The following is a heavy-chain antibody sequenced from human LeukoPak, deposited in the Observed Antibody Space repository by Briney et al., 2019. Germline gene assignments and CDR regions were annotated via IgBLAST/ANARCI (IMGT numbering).Heavy chain of an antibody. D-gene: IGHD2/OR15-2a*01. CDR2: IIPFLGTT. Sequence: SVKVSCKASGGGFTTYAISWVRQAPGQGLEWMGGIIPFLGTTNYAQKFQGRVTITADEPTRTAYMELTYLRSDDTAVYYCTIFTHYFEYWGQGTLVTVSS. V-gene: IGHV1-69*13. CDR1: GGGFTTYA. J-gene: IGHJ4*02. CDR3: TIFTHYFEY.